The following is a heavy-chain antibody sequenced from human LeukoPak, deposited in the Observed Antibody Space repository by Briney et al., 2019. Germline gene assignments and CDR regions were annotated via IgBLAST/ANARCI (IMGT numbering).Heavy chain of an antibody. V-gene: IGHV4-31*03. CDR3: ARARGAPDWFDP. CDR2: IYYSGST. D-gene: IGHD4-17*01. Sequence: SETLSLTCTVSGGSISSGGYYWSWIRQHPGKGLEWIGYIYYSGSTYYNPSLKSRVTISVDTSKNQFSLKLSSVTASDTAMYYCARARGAPDWFDPWGQGTLVTVSS. J-gene: IGHJ5*02. CDR1: GGSISSGGYY.